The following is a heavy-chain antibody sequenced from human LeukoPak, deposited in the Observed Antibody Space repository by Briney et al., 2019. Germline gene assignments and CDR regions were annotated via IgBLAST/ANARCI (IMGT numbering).Heavy chain of an antibody. V-gene: IGHV3-23*01. D-gene: IGHD6-19*01. CDR3: AKSPSSGWHYNWFDP. J-gene: IGHJ5*02. CDR1: GFTFSSYA. Sequence: GGSLRLSCAASGFTFSSYAMSWVRQAPGKGLEWVSAISGSGGSTYYADSVKGRLTISRDNSKNTLYLQMNSLRAEDTAVYYCAKSPSSGWHYNWFDPWGQGTLVTVSS. CDR2: ISGSGGST.